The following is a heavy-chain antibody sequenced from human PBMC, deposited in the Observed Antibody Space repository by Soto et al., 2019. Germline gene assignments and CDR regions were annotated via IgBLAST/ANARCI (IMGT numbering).Heavy chain of an antibody. D-gene: IGHD1-20*01. J-gene: IGHJ3*01. Sequence: EVQLLESGGGLVQPGGSLRLSCAASGFTFNRYTMNWVRQAPGKGLEWVAAMSHSGGYTYYAGSVKGRFTISRDDSKNTLYLQMNSLRREDTAVYYCAKDFPQGVTASVGAFDVWGQGTMVTVSS. V-gene: IGHV3-23*01. CDR3: AKDFPQGVTASVGAFDV. CDR2: MSHSGGYT. CDR1: GFTFNRYT.